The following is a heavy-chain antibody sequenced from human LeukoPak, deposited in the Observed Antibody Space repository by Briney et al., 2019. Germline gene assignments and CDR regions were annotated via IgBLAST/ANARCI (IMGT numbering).Heavy chain of an antibody. Sequence: GASVKVSCKASGYTFTSCPMNWVRLAPGQGLGWMGWINTNSRKPTYAQGFTGRFVFSLDTSVSTAYLQITSLKAEDTAVYFCAKAREYRGWFDPWGQGTLVTVSS. V-gene: IGHV7-4-1*02. J-gene: IGHJ5*02. CDR1: GYTFTSCP. CDR3: AKAREYRGWFDP. D-gene: IGHD2-2*01. CDR2: INTNSRKP.